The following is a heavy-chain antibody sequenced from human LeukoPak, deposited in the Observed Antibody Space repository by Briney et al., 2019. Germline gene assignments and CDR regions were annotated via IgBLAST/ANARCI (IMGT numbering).Heavy chain of an antibody. V-gene: IGHV3-21*01. CDR3: ARDPTPRYCSGGSCYTHYGMDV. CDR2: ISSSSSYI. CDR1: GFTFSSYT. D-gene: IGHD2-15*01. J-gene: IGHJ6*02. Sequence: GGSLRLSCAASGFTFSSYTMNWVRQAPGKGLEWVSSISSSSSYIFYANSVKGRLTISRDNAKNSLYLQMNSLRAEDTAVYYCARDPTPRYCSGGSCYTHYGMDVWGQGTTVTVSS.